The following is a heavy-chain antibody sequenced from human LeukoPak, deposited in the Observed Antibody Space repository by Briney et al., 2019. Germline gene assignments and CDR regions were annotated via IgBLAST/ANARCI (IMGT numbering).Heavy chain of an antibody. J-gene: IGHJ4*02. CDR1: GYTFTSYG. Sequence: ASVKVSCKASGYTFTSYGISWVRQAPGQGLEWMGWISAYNGNTNYAQKFQGRVTITADRSTSTAYMELSSLRSEDTAVYYCARVALTADIVVVPAAPFDYWGQGTLVTVSS. V-gene: IGHV1-18*01. CDR2: ISAYNGNT. CDR3: ARVALTADIVVVPAAPFDY. D-gene: IGHD2-2*01.